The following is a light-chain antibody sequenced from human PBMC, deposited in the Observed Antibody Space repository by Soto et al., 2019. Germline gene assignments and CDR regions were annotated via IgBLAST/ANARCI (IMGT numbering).Light chain of an antibody. J-gene: IGKJ1*01. V-gene: IGKV4-1*01. CDR2: WAS. Sequence: DIVMTQSPDSLAVSLGERATINCKSSQSVLYSSNNKNYLAWYQQKPGQPPKLLICWASTRESGVPNRFSGSGSGTDFTPTISSLQAEDVAVYYCQQYNDAPQTFGQGTKVEIK. CDR3: QQYNDAPQT. CDR1: QSVLYSSNNKNY.